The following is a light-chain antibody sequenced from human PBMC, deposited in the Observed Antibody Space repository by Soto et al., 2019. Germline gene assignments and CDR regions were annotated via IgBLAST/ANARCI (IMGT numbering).Light chain of an antibody. J-gene: IGKJ4*01. CDR3: QKYGNGSPLT. CDR1: QSVSSSH. Sequence: EIVLTQSPGTLSLSPGERAALSCRASQSVSSSHLAWYQRKPGQAPRLLIYGASSRATGIPDRFSGSGSGTAFSLTINRLEPEVFAVFYCQKYGNGSPLTSGGGTRGEV. CDR2: GAS. V-gene: IGKV3-20*01.